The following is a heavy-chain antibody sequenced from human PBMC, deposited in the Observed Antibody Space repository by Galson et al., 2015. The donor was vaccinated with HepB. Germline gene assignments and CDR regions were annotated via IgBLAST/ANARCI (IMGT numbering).Heavy chain of an antibody. CDR1: GYTFTNYG. Sequence: SVKVSCKASGYTFTNYGISWVRQAPGQGLEWMGWISAYNGNTDHAQKLQGRVTMTTDTFTSTAYMELRSLRSDDTAVYYCARGRGRSSDFLRDDYWGPGTLVIVSS. J-gene: IGHJ4*02. CDR3: ARGRGRSSDFLRDDY. V-gene: IGHV1-18*01. D-gene: IGHD3-22*01. CDR2: ISAYNGNT.